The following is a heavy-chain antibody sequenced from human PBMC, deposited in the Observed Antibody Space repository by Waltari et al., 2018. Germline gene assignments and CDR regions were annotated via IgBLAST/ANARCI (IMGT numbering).Heavy chain of an antibody. J-gene: IGHJ2*01. CDR3: ARDLILGDTWYFDL. CDR1: GYSISSGYY. Sequence: QVQLQESGPGLVKPSETLSLTCAVSGYSISSGYYWGWIRQPPGKGLEWIGSIWHSGSTSYSPALKSRVTLSVDTSRNQFSLKLTSLTAADTAVYFCARDLILGDTWYFDLWGRGTLVTVSS. CDR2: IWHSGST. D-gene: IGHD3-16*01. V-gene: IGHV4-38-2*02.